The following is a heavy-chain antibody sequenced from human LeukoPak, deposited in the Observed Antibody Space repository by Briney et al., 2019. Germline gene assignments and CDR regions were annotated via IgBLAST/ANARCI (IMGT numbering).Heavy chain of an antibody. V-gene: IGHV3-23*01. D-gene: IGHD2-21*02. Sequence: GGSLRLSCAASGFTFSSYAMSWVRQAPGKGLEWVSAISGGGGSTYCADSVKGRFTISRDNSKNTLYLQMNSLRAEDTAVYYCAKGQHIVVVTARDWFDPWGQGTLVTVSS. J-gene: IGHJ5*02. CDR1: GFTFSSYA. CDR2: ISGGGGST. CDR3: AKGQHIVVVTARDWFDP.